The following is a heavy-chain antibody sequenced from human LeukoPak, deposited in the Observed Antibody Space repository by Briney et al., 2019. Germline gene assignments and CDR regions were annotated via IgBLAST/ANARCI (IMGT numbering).Heavy chain of an antibody. V-gene: IGHV4-39*01. D-gene: IGHD3-10*01. CDR1: GGSISSYY. Sequence: SETLSLTCTVSGGSISSYYWNWIRQPPGKGLEWIGSIYYSGSTYYNPSLKSRVTISVDTSKNQFSLKLSSVTAADTAVYYCARRRRKWFGELSSHFDYWGQGTLVTVSS. CDR3: ARRRRKWFGELSSHFDY. J-gene: IGHJ4*02. CDR2: IYYSGST.